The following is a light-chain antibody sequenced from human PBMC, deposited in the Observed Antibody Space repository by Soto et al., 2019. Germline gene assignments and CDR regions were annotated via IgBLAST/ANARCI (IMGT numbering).Light chain of an antibody. V-gene: IGLV2-23*01. CDR2: EDT. CDR3: CSYAGSSTWV. CDR1: SSDVGSYNL. J-gene: IGLJ3*02. Sequence: QSALTQPSSVSGSPGQSITISCSGSSSDVGSYNLVSWYQQYPGKAPKLTIYEDTKRPSGVSNRFSGSKSGNTASLTISGLQAEDEADYYCCSYAGSSTWVFGGGTKLTVL.